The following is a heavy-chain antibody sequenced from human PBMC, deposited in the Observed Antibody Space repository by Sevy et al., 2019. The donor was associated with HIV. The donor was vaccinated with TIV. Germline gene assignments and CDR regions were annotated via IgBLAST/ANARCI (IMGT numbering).Heavy chain of an antibody. J-gene: IGHJ4*02. CDR3: TAGPVSF. CDR1: GFTFSNAW. CDR2: IKPITDAGTT. D-gene: IGHD3-16*01. V-gene: IGHV3-15*01. Sequence: GGSLRLSCTASGFTFSNAWMTWVRQTPERGLEWVALIKPITDAGTTDYAAPVQVRFTISRDDSKNTVYLQLNSLKTEDTAVYYCTAGPVSFWGQGTLVTVSS.